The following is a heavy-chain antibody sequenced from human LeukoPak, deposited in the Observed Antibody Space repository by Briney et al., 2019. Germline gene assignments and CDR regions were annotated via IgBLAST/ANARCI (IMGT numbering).Heavy chain of an antibody. CDR3: ARGNYYGMDV. CDR2: IKSDGSST. CDR1: GSTFSSYW. Sequence: GGSLRLSCAASGSTFSSYWMHWVRQAPGKGLVWVSRIKSDGSSTSYADSVKGRFTISRDNAKNTLYLQMNSLRAEDTAVYYCARGNYYGMDVWGQGTTVTVSS. V-gene: IGHV3-74*01. J-gene: IGHJ6*02. D-gene: IGHD3-10*01.